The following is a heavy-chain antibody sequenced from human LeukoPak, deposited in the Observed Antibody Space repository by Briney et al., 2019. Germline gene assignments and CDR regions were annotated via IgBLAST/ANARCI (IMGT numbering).Heavy chain of an antibody. CDR3: ARDDFWSGYRAFDI. D-gene: IGHD3-3*01. CDR2: IYTSGST. CDR1: GGSISSYY. Sequence: SETLSLTCTVSGGSISSYYWNWIRQSAGKGLESIGRIYTSGSTNYNPSLKSRVTMSVDTSKNQFSLKVSSVTAADTAVYYCARDDFWSGYRAFDIWGQGTRVTVSS. J-gene: IGHJ3*02. V-gene: IGHV4-4*07.